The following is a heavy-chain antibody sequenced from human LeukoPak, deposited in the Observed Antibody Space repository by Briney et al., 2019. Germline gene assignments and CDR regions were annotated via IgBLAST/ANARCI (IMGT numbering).Heavy chain of an antibody. CDR3: ARGEEYSYGHFDY. CDR2: IYTSGST. J-gene: IGHJ4*02. V-gene: IGHV4-61*02. D-gene: IGHD5-18*01. Sequence: TLSLTCTVSGGSISSGSYYWSWIRQPAGKGLEWIGRIYTSGSTNYNPSLKSRVTISVDTSKNQFSLKLSSVTAADTAVYYCARGEEYSYGHFDYWGQGTLVTVSS. CDR1: GGSISSGSYY.